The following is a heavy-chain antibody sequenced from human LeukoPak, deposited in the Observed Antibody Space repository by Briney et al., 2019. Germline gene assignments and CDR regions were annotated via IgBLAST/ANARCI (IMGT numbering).Heavy chain of an antibody. CDR2: ISGSGGST. Sequence: GGSLRLSCAAAGFTFSSYAMSWVRQAPGKGLEWISAISGSGGSTYYADSVKGRFTISRDNSKNTLYLQMNSLRAEDTAVYYCAKHPSSGTYYFDYRGQGTLVTVSS. V-gene: IGHV3-23*01. CDR3: AKHPSSGTYYFDY. D-gene: IGHD3-22*01. J-gene: IGHJ4*02. CDR1: GFTFSSYA.